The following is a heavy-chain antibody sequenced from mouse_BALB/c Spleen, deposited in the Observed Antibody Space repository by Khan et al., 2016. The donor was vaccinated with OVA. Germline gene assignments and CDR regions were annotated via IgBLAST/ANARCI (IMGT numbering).Heavy chain of an antibody. Sequence: EVQLVESGPGLVKPSQSLSLICTVTGYSITSEYAWNWIRQFPGNKLELMGYISYSGSTNYNPSLKSRISITRDTSKNQFFLQLNSVTSEDTATYYCARKDYYDYDPFPYWGQGTLVTVSA. J-gene: IGHJ3*01. V-gene: IGHV3-2*02. CDR1: GYSITSEYA. CDR3: ARKDYYDYDPFPY. D-gene: IGHD2-4*01. CDR2: ISYSGST.